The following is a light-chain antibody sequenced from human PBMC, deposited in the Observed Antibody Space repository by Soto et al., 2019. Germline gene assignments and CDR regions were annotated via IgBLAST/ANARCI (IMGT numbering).Light chain of an antibody. J-gene: IGKJ1*01. CDR1: QTISSW. V-gene: IGKV1-5*03. CDR3: QHYNSYSEA. Sequence: DIPMTQSPSTLSGSLLERVPLXDRASQTISSWLAWYQQKPGKAPKLLIYKASTLKSGVPSRFSGSGSGTEFTLTISSLQPDDFATYYCQHYNSYSEAFGQGTKVDIK. CDR2: KAS.